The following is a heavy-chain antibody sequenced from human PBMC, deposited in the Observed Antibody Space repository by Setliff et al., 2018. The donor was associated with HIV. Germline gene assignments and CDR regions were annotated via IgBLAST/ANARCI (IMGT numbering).Heavy chain of an antibody. CDR1: GYTFPGYY. D-gene: IGHD2-2*01. J-gene: IGHJ6*02. CDR3: ARDHCSSSGCYEYSYYGMDV. V-gene: IGHV1-2*02. Sequence: GASVKVSCQASGYTFPGYYMHWVRQATGQGLEWMGWINPNSGGTTYAQKFQGRVTMTRDTSISTAYMEVSRLGSDDTAVYYGARDHCSSSGCYEYSYYGMDVRGQGTTVTVSS. CDR2: INPNSGGT.